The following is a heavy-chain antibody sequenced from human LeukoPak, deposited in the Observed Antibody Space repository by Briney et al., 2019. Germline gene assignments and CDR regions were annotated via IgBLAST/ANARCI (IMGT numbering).Heavy chain of an antibody. Sequence: GGSLRLSCAASGFTFSGYAMSWVRQAPGKGLEWVSTFSGGGDHTYYADSVKGRFTISRDKSKNTLHLQMNSLRVEDTAVYYCAKDSGFDFFVDYFDYWGQGTLVTVSS. D-gene: IGHD5-12*01. CDR2: FSGGGDHT. CDR3: AKDSGFDFFVDYFDY. CDR1: GFTFSGYA. J-gene: IGHJ4*02. V-gene: IGHV3-23*01.